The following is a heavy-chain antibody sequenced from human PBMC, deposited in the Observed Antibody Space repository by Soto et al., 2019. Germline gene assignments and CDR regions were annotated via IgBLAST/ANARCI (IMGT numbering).Heavy chain of an antibody. V-gene: IGHV5-51*01. CDR2: IYPGDSDT. D-gene: IGHD3-3*01. CDR3: ARSHYDFWSGYQNYYYYMDV. J-gene: IGHJ6*03. Sequence: PGESLKISCKGSGYSFTSYWIGWVRQMPGKGLEWMGIIYPGDSDTRYSPSFQGQVTISADKSISTAYLQWSSLKASDTAMYYCARSHYDFWSGYQNYYYYMDVWGKGTTVTVSS. CDR1: GYSFTSYW.